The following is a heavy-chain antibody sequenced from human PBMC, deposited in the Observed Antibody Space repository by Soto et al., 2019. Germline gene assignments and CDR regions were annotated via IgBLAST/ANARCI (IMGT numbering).Heavy chain of an antibody. CDR3: ARVGQPPSDY. Sequence: SETLSLTCAVSGGSFSGYYWSWIRQPPGKGLEWIGEIIHTGSTNYNPSLKSRVTMSIDTSKKQISLKLSSVTAADTAVYYCARVGQPPSDYWGQGTIVTVYS. J-gene: IGHJ4*02. V-gene: IGHV4-34*12. CDR1: GGSFSGYY. D-gene: IGHD2-2*01. CDR2: IIHTGST.